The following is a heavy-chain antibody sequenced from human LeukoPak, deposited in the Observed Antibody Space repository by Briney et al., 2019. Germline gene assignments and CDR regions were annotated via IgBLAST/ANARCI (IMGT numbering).Heavy chain of an antibody. CDR2: IYPGDSDT. CDR1: GYRFTSYW. J-gene: IGHJ6*03. D-gene: IGHD3-9*01. V-gene: IGHV5-51*01. CDR3: ASSEPLTDILTGPADYYYMDV. Sequence: GESLKISCKGSGYRFTSYWIGWGRQMPGKGLEWMGIIYPGDSDTRYSPSFQGQVTISAHKSISTAYLQWSSLKASDTAMYYCASSEPLTDILTGPADYYYMDVWGKGTTVTVSS.